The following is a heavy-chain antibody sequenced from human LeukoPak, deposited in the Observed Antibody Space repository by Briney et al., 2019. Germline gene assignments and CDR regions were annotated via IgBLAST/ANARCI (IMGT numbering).Heavy chain of an antibody. D-gene: IGHD5-24*01. CDR1: GFTFSSYW. J-gene: IGHJ4*02. CDR2: INKDGSEK. Sequence: GGSLRLSCAASGFTFSSYWMSWVRQAPGKGLEWVANINKDGSEKFYVDSVKGRFTIYRDNAKNSLYLQMNSLRGEDTAVYYCARDGRDGYNLGYWGQGTLVTVSS. CDR3: ARDGRDGYNLGY. V-gene: IGHV3-7*03.